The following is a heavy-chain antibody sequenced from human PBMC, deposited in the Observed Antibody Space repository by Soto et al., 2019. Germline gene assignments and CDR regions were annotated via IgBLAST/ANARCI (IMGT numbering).Heavy chain of an antibody. Sequence: PGGSLRLSCAASGFTFSSYAMSWVRQAPGKGLEWVSAISGSGGSTYYADYVKGRFTISRDNSKNTLYLKMNSLRAEDTAVYYCAKDSVPAPVVAATFDPWGQGTLVTVSS. CDR1: GFTFSSYA. CDR2: ISGSGGST. CDR3: AKDSVPAPVVAATFDP. V-gene: IGHV3-23*01. J-gene: IGHJ5*02. D-gene: IGHD2-15*01.